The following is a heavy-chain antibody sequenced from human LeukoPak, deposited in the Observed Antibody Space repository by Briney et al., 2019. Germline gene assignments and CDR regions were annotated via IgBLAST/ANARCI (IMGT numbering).Heavy chain of an antibody. Sequence: PGGSLRLSCAVSGFTFSSYWMTWVRQAPGKGLEWVANIKQDGSDTYSVDSVNGRFTISRDNAKNSLYLEMNSLRVEDTAVYYCATSGYSGYGIDYWGQGTLVAVSS. J-gene: IGHJ4*02. V-gene: IGHV3-7*03. CDR3: ATSGYSGYGIDY. CDR2: IKQDGSDT. CDR1: GFTFSSYW. D-gene: IGHD5-12*01.